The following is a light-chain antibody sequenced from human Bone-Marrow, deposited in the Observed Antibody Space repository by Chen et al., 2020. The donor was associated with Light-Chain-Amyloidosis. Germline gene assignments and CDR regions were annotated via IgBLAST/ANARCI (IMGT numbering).Light chain of an antibody. V-gene: IGKV1-5*01. J-gene: IGKJ1*01. CDR1: QSISSW. CDR3: QQYNSYSFSWA. Sequence: DIQMTQSPSTLSASVGDRVTITCRASQSISSWLAWYQQKPGKAPKLLIYDASSLESGVPSRFSGSGSGTEFTLTISSLQPDDFATYYCQQYNSYSFSWAFGQGTKVEI. CDR2: DAS.